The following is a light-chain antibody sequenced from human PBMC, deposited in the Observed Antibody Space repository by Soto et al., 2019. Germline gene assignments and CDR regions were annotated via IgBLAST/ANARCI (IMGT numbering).Light chain of an antibody. CDR1: HSISSW. CDR3: QQYNTCWT. V-gene: IGKV1-5*01. Sequence: DIQMTHSPSTLSASVGDRVTITCRASHSISSWLAWYQQKPGKAPNLLIYAASTLESGVPSRFSGRGSATEFTLTISSLQPDDFATYYCQQYNTCWTCGQVTKVDIX. J-gene: IGKJ1*01. CDR2: AAS.